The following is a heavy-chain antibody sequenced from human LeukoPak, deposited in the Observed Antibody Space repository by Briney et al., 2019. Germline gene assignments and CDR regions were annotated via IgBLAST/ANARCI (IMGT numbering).Heavy chain of an antibody. CDR2: IIPILGIA. CDR3: ARDAYYYDSSGTGFDY. J-gene: IGHJ4*01. V-gene: IGHV1-69*04. Sequence: ASVKVSCKASGGTFSSYAISWVRQAPGQGLEWMGRIIPILGIANYAQKFQGRVTITADKSTSTAYMELSSLRSEDTAVYYCARDAYYYDSSGTGFDYWGQEPWSPSPQ. CDR1: GGTFSSYA. D-gene: IGHD3-22*01.